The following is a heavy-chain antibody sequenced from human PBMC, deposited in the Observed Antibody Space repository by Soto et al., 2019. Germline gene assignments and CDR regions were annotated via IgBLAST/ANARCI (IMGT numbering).Heavy chain of an antibody. CDR3: ARRGGGGELVYDY. D-gene: IGHD2-21*01. J-gene: IGHJ4*02. Sequence: GGSLSLSCAASGFSFSSYSMNWVRQAPGKGLEWISYITSRSDIIYYADSVKGRFTVSRDNAKNSLYLHMHSLRGEDTAVYFCARRGGGGELVYDYWGQGTLVTVSS. CDR1: GFSFSSYS. V-gene: IGHV3-48*01. CDR2: ITSRSDII.